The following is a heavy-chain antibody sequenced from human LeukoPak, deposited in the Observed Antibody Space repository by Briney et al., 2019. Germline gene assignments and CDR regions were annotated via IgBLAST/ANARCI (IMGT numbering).Heavy chain of an antibody. CDR3: AGGAFWSGYYSDAFDI. J-gene: IGHJ3*02. V-gene: IGHV3-23*01. D-gene: IGHD3-3*01. CDR1: GFTLSSYA. Sequence: GGSLRLSCAASGFTLSSYAMSWVRQAPGKGLEWVSAISGSGGSTYYADSVKGRFTISRDNSKNTLYLQMNSLRAEDTAVYYCAGGAFWSGYYSDAFDIWGQGTMVTVSS. CDR2: ISGSGGST.